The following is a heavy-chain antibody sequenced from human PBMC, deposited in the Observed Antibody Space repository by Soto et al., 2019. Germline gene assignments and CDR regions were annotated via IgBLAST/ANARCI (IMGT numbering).Heavy chain of an antibody. CDR2: INPNSGGT. CDR3: ARDRTPLLWFGEFSDYGMDV. Sequence: ASVKVSCKASGCTFTGYYMHWVRQAPGQGLEWMGWINPNSGGTNYAQKFQGRVTMTRDTSISTAYMELSRLRSDDTAVYYCARDRTPLLWFGEFSDYGMDVWGQGTTVTAP. CDR1: GCTFTGYY. V-gene: IGHV1-2*02. D-gene: IGHD3-10*01. J-gene: IGHJ6*02.